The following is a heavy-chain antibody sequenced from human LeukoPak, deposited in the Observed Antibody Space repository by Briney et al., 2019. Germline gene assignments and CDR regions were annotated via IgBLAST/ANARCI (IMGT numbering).Heavy chain of an antibody. CDR3: ARALFLTDDWFDY. V-gene: IGHV3-30*03. CDR2: ISYDGSARYSYEGSST. D-gene: IGHD3-9*01. J-gene: IGHJ5*01. CDR1: GFSFSTYG. Sequence: PGGSLRLSCAASGFSFSTYGMHWVRQAPGKGLEWVAVISYDGSARYSYEGSSTYYADSVKGRFTISRDNAKNSLYLQMHSLRAEDTAVYYCARALFLTDDWFDYWGQGTLVTVSS.